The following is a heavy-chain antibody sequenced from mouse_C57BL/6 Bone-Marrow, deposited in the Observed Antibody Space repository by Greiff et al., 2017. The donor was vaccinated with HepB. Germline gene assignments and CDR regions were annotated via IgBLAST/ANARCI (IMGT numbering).Heavy chain of an antibody. V-gene: IGHV1-80*01. CDR1: GYAFSSYW. CDR3: ARLEGLDYDGFAY. J-gene: IGHJ3*01. CDR2: IYPGDGDT. Sequence: QVQLQQSGAELVKPGASVKISCKASGYAFSSYWMNWVKQRPGKGLEWIGQIYPGDGDTNYNGKFKGKATLTADKSSSTAYMQLSSLTSEDSAVYFCARLEGLDYDGFAYWGQGTLVTVSA. D-gene: IGHD2-4*01.